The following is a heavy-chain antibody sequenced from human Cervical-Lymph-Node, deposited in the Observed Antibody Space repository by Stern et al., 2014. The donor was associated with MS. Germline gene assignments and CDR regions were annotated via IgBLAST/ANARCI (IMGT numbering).Heavy chain of an antibody. CDR2: ISGYNGDT. CDR3: ARDRLDYYYNGMDV. D-gene: IGHD4-11*01. Sequence: QVQLVESGAEVKKPGASVKVSCKASGDTFASYGISWGRQAPGQGLELMGWISGYNGDTNYAQKVQGRVTMTTDTSTSTAYMELRSLRSDDTAVYYCARDRLDYYYNGMDVWGQGTTVTVSS. V-gene: IGHV1-18*01. CDR1: GDTFASYG. J-gene: IGHJ6*02.